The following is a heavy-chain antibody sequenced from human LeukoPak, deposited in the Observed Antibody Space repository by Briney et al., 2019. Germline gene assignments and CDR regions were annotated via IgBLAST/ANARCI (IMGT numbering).Heavy chain of an antibody. CDR3: ARDQVVGGSYFYHPTGRDAFDI. V-gene: IGHV3-21*01. CDR1: RFTLSRYS. CDR2: ISSSSYI. J-gene: IGHJ3*02. Sequence: GGSLTLSRAPSRFTLSRYSMNWVRQAPGKGLEWVSPISSSSYIYYPDSVKGRFTISRDNTKNQLYLQMNSRRAENTAVYYCARDQVVGGSYFYHPTGRDAFDIWGKGATVTVSS. D-gene: IGHD1-26*01.